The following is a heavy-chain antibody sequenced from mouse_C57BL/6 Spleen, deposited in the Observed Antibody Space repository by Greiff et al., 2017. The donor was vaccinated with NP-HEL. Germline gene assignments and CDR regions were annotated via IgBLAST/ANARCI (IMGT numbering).Heavy chain of an antibody. D-gene: IGHD1-1*01. V-gene: IGHV14-4*01. CDR2: IDPENGDT. J-gene: IGHJ3*01. Sequence: EVQLQQSGAELVRPGASVKLSCTASGFNIKDDYMHWVKQRPEQGLEWIGWIDPENGDTEYASKFQGKATITADTSSNTAYLQLSSLTSEDTAVYYCTTNYGSRGAYWGQGTLVTVSA. CDR3: TTNYGSRGAY. CDR1: GFNIKDDY.